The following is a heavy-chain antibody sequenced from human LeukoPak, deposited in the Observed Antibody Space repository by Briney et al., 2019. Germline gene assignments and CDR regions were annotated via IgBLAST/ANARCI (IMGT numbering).Heavy chain of an antibody. CDR2: ISGASRST. D-gene: IGHD3-22*01. CDR1: GFTFSTYA. J-gene: IGHJ2*01. Sequence: PGGSRRLSCAASGFTFSTYAMSWVRQAPGKGLEWGSGISGASRSTYYGDSVKGRFTISRDNSKNTLYLQMNSLRAEDTAVYHCARQTDYYDSSGYYALDWYFDLWGRGTLLSVSS. V-gene: IGHV3-23*01. CDR3: ARQTDYYDSSGYYALDWYFDL.